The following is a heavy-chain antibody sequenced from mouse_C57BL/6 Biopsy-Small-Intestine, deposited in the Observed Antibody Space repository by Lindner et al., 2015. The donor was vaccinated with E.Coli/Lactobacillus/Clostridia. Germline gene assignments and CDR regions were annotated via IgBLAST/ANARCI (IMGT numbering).Heavy chain of an antibody. J-gene: IGHJ2*01. D-gene: IGHD3-3*01. Sequence: VQLQESGPELVKPGASVKISCKASGYASSSFWMNWVKQRPGKGLEWIGRIYPGDGDSDYNGKFKGRATLTADKSSNTAYMQLTSLTSEDSAVYFCARGDSSDYWGQGTTLTVSS. CDR1: GYASSSFW. CDR3: ARGDSSDY. V-gene: IGHV1-82*01. CDR2: IYPGDGDS.